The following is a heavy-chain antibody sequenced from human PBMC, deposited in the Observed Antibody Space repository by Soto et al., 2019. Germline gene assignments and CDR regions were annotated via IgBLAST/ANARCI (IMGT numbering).Heavy chain of an antibody. CDR3: ARGELRLGELSFNPFDY. D-gene: IGHD3-16*02. CDR1: GGSVSSGSYY. CDR2: IYYSGST. J-gene: IGHJ4*02. V-gene: IGHV4-61*01. Sequence: QVQLQESGPGLVKPSETLSLTCTVSGGSVSSGSYYWSWIRQPPGKGLEWIGYIYYSGSTNYNPSLTSRVTISVDTSENQFSLKLSSVTAADTAGYYCARGELRLGELSFNPFDYWGQGTLVTVSS.